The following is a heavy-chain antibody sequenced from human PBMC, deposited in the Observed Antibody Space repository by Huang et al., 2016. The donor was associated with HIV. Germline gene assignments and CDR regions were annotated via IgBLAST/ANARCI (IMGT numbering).Heavy chain of an antibody. CDR2: INSDGSST. CDR1: GFSISSYW. CDR3: ARDPRIQSWLNFFDY. V-gene: IGHV3-74*01. Sequence: EVQLVESGGGLVQPGGSLRLSCAASGFSISSYWMQWVRQAPGKGLVWVSSINSDGSSTSSADSVKGRFTSPRDNAKNTLYLQMNSLRAEETAVYYCARDPRIQSWLNFFDYWGQGTLVSVSS. D-gene: IGHD3-22*01. J-gene: IGHJ4*02.